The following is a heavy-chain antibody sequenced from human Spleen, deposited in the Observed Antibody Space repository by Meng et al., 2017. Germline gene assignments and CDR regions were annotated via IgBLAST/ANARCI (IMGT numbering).Heavy chain of an antibody. V-gene: IGHV1-69*06. CDR2: IVPIFGTT. CDR1: GGTFSSYP. CDR3: ARAHDTSGYSGY. J-gene: IGHJ4*02. Sequence: QVQLGQAGAEVEKPGSSVKVSCKSSGGTFSSYPISWVRQAPGQGLEWMGVIVPIFGTTNYAQKFQGRVTITADKSTNTAYMELSSLRSEDTAVYYCARAHDTSGYSGYWGQGTLVTVSS. D-gene: IGHD3-22*01.